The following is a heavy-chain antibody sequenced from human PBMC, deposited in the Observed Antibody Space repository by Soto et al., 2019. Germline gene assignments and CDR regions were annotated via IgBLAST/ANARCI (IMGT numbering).Heavy chain of an antibody. J-gene: IGHJ4*02. CDR2: IIPILGIA. CDR1: GGTFSSYT. CDR3: LNIPHY. V-gene: IGHV1-69*02. Sequence: QVQLVQSGAEVKKPGSSVKVSCKASGGTFSSYTISWVRQAPGQGLEWMGRIIPILGIANYAQKFQGRVTITADKATSTVYMELSSLRSEYTAVYYCLNIPHYCCQATLVTVSS.